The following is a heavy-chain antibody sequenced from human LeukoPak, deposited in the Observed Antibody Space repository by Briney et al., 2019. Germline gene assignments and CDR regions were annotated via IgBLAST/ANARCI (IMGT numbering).Heavy chain of an antibody. D-gene: IGHD6-13*01. V-gene: IGHV4-59*01. CDR3: ARDRIAGGMDV. Sequence: PSETLSLTCTVSGGSINSYYWSWIPQPPGKGLELMGNVYYSGSTKYNPSRKSRVTISVDTSKNQFSLKLSSVTAADTAMYYCARDRIAGGMDVWGQGTTVTVSS. CDR1: GGSINSYY. J-gene: IGHJ6*02. CDR2: VYYSGST.